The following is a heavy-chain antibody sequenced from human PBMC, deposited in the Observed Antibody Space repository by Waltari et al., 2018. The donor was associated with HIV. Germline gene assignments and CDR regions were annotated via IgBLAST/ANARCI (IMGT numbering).Heavy chain of an antibody. CDR3: TTCDSGEKSYYYYSGMDV. V-gene: IGHV3-23*01. Sequence: EVKLLESGGGLIQPGGSLRLPCATSGFSIATSGLRWLRQVPGKGLDWVASISGSGGGTHYADSVRGRFTISRDTSKNTVSLHMNSLRAEDTATYYCTTCDSGEKSYYYYSGMDVWGQGTTVIVSS. CDR1: GFSIATSG. CDR2: ISGSGGGT. D-gene: IGHD4-17*01. J-gene: IGHJ6*02.